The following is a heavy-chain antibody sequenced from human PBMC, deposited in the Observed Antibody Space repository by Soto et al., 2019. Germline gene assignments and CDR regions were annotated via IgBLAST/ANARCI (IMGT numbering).Heavy chain of an antibody. D-gene: IGHD6-13*01. J-gene: IGHJ4*02. V-gene: IGHV3-21*01. CDR1: GFIFTGYN. Sequence: GGSLRLSCAASGFIFTGYNMNWVRQAAGKGLEWVSSISSGSSYIYYADSVKDRFTNSRDNAKNSLYLQMNTLRAEDTALYYCARRRAAAGTLTFDYWGQGTRVTVSS. CDR3: ARRRAAAGTLTFDY. CDR2: ISSGSSYI.